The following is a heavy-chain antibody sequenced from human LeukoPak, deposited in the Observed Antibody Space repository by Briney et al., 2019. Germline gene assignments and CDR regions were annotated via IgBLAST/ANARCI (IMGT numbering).Heavy chain of an antibody. J-gene: IGHJ4*02. Sequence: ASVTVSCKASGYTFTGYYIHWVRQAPGQGLEWMGWINPDSGVTNYAQKFQGRVTMTRDTSSSTAYMELSRLTSDDTAVYYCARFRSRSSWYIPPFDFWGQGTLVTVSS. D-gene: IGHD6-13*01. CDR3: ARFRSRSSWYIPPFDF. CDR2: INPDSGVT. CDR1: GYTFTGYY. V-gene: IGHV1-2*02.